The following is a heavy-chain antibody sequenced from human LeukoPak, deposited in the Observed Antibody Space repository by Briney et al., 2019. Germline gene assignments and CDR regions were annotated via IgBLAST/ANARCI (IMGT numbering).Heavy chain of an antibody. J-gene: IGHJ4*02. V-gene: IGHV3-21*01. CDR1: GFTFSSYS. D-gene: IGHD6-13*01. CDR3: ARGLIAAAGYFDY. Sequence: GGSLRLSCAASGFTFSSYSMNWVRQAPGKGLEGVSSISSSSSYIYYADSVKGRFTISRDSAKNSLYLQMNSLRAEDTAVYYCARGLIAAAGYFDYWGQGTLVTVSS. CDR2: ISSSSSYI.